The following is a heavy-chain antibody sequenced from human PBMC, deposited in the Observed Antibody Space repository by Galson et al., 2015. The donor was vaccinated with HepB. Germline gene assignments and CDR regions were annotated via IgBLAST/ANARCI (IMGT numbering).Heavy chain of an antibody. V-gene: IGHV1-8*01. CDR2: MNPHSGNS. CDR1: GKRFTSYD. D-gene: IGHD3-3*01. CDR3: AISMGITVYGVVTPSFYYYGMDV. Sequence: SVKVSCKGSGKRFTSYDVNGVRQAAGQGLEWMGWMNPHSGNSGYAEKFQGRITLTSDSSTSTVYMEMKRLTFDDTAVYYCAISMGITVYGVVTPSFYYYGMDVWGQGTTVTVSS. J-gene: IGHJ6*02.